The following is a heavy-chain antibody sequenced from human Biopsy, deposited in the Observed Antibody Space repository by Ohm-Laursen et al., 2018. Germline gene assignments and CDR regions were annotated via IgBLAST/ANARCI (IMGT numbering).Heavy chain of an antibody. CDR1: GYSISSGYY. J-gene: IGHJ4*02. V-gene: IGHV4-38-2*01. CDR3: ARGQALKSFDY. Sequence: SETLSLTCAVSGYSISSGYYWGWIRQPPGKGLEWLGSIYHSGSTYYNPSLKSRVTISVDTSKNQFSLKLSSVTAADTAGYYCARGQALKSFDYWGQGTLVTVSS. CDR2: IYHSGST.